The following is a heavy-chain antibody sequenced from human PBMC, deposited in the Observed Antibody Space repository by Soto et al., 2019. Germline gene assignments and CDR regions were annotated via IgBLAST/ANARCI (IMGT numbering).Heavy chain of an antibody. CDR2: ISDHGREI. D-gene: IGHD2-21*02. CDR3: ARDPVAVTASVVDY. Sequence: GGSLGLSCAAFGFNSDIYAFHWVRQSPGKGLEWLAVISDHGREIDYADAVKGRLTISREKSRNTIYLQMNSPTYEDTAVYYCARDPVAVTASVVDYWGQGALVTVSS. V-gene: IGHV3-30-3*01. CDR1: GFNSDIYA. J-gene: IGHJ4*02.